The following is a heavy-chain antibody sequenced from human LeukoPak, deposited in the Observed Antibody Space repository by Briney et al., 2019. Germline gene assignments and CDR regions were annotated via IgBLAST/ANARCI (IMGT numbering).Heavy chain of an antibody. Sequence: GGSLRLSCAASGFTFSRYSMNWVRQAPGKGLEWVSSISSSSSYIYYADSVKGRFTISRDNAKNSLYLQMNSLRAEDTAVYYCASGPVLLWFGELAPFDYWGQGTLVTVSS. D-gene: IGHD3-10*01. CDR2: ISSSSSYI. J-gene: IGHJ4*02. CDR1: GFTFSRYS. V-gene: IGHV3-21*01. CDR3: ASGPVLLWFGELAPFDY.